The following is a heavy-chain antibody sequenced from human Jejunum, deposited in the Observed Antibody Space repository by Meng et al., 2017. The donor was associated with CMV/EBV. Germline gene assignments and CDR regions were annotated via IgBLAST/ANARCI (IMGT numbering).Heavy chain of an antibody. CDR2: IHHSGRT. Sequence: SGDSISSGVWWGWVRLPPGKGLEWIGEIHHSGRTNYNPSLKSRVTISVDKSKNQFSLNLSSVTAADTAVYYCAKSAYCTGGSCSTFGYWGQGTLVTSPQ. J-gene: IGHJ4*02. CDR3: AKSAYCTGGSCSTFGY. CDR1: GDSISSGVW. D-gene: IGHD2-15*01. V-gene: IGHV4-4*02.